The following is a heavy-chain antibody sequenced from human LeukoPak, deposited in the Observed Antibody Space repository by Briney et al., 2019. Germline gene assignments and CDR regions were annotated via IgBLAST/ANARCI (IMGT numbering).Heavy chain of an antibody. Sequence: GRSLRLSCAASGFTFSSYAMHWVRQDPRKGLVWVSRINGDGRNINYADSVRGRFTISRDNAKNTLYLQMSSLRAEDTALYYCARSSSGWHSDFWGQGTLVTVSP. J-gene: IGHJ4*02. V-gene: IGHV3-74*01. D-gene: IGHD6-19*01. CDR1: GFTFSSYA. CDR2: INGDGRNI. CDR3: ARSSSGWHSDF.